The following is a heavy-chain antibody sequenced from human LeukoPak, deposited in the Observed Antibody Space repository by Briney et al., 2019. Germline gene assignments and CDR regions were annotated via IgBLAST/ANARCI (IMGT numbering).Heavy chain of an antibody. CDR3: ARRGGADSDY. CDR2: IGGSGVST. D-gene: IGHD3-16*01. J-gene: IGHJ4*02. Sequence: GGTLRLSCAAAGFTFSTYGMTWVRQAPGKGLEWVSAIGGSGVSTYYADSVKGRFTISRDNAKNSLYLQMNSLRAEDTAVYYCARRGGADSDYWGQGTLVTVSS. V-gene: IGHV3-23*01. CDR1: GFTFSTYG.